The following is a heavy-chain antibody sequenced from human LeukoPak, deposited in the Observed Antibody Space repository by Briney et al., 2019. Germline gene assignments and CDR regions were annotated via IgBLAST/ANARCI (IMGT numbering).Heavy chain of an antibody. Sequence: SETLSLTCTVSGGSISSYYWSWIRQPPGKGLEWIGYIYYSGSTNYNLSLKSRVTISVDTSKNQFSLKLSSVTAADTAVYYCARLVYGSGSYLYYFDYWGQGTLVTVSS. V-gene: IGHV4-59*08. CDR2: IYYSGST. CDR1: GGSISSYY. CDR3: ARLVYGSGSYLYYFDY. D-gene: IGHD3-10*01. J-gene: IGHJ4*02.